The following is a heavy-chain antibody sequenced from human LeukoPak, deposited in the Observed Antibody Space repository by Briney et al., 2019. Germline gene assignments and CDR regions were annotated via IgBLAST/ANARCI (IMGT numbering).Heavy chain of an antibody. J-gene: IGHJ4*02. CDR1: GFTFSSYA. Sequence: GGSLRLSCAASGFTFSSYAMHWVRQAPGKGLEWVAVISYDGSNKYYADSVKGRFTISRDNYKNTLYLQMNSLRAEDTAVYYCASEEGTPYFDYWGQGTLVTVSS. V-gene: IGHV3-30-3*01. CDR2: ISYDGSNK. CDR3: ASEEGTPYFDY.